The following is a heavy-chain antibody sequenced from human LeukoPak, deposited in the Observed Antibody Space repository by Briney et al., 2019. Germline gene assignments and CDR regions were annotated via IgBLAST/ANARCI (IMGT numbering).Heavy chain of an antibody. CDR2: ITCSGGNT. CDR1: GFTFSSYA. J-gene: IGHJ4*02. CDR3: AKALFCFDFHYFDY. Sequence: PGGSLRLSCAASGFTFSSYAMSWVRQAPGKGLEWVSAITCSGGNTYYADSVKGRFTISRDNSKNTLYLQMNSLRAEDTAVYYCAKALFCFDFHYFDYWGQGTLVTVSS. V-gene: IGHV3-23*01. D-gene: IGHD3-9*01.